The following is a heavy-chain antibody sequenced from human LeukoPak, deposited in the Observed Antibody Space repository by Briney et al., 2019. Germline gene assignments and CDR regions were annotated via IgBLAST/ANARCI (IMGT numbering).Heavy chain of an antibody. CDR2: IWSDGTNK. Sequence: PGRSLRLSCAAAGFTFIHYGMHWVRQAPGKGLEWVAVIWSDGTNKYYTDSVKGRFTISRVDSENTVYLQMNSLRPEDTGVYYCAKDAQRGFDYSNSLEYWGQGTPVTVST. CDR3: AKDAQRGFDYSNSLEY. CDR1: GFTFIHYG. J-gene: IGHJ4*02. D-gene: IGHD4-11*01. V-gene: IGHV3-33*06.